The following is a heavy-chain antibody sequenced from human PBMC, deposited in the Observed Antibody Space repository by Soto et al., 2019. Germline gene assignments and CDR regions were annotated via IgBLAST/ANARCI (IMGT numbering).Heavy chain of an antibody. V-gene: IGHV3-23*01. Sequence: EVQLLESEGGLVQPGGSLRLSCAASGFTFSSYAMSWVRQAPGKGLEWVSAISGSGGSTYYADSVKGRFTISRDNSKNTLYLQMNSLRAEDTAVYYCAKGFCSGSSCYSVFDYWGQGTLVTVSS. CDR1: GFTFSSYA. CDR2: ISGSGGST. D-gene: IGHD2-15*01. CDR3: AKGFCSGSSCYSVFDY. J-gene: IGHJ4*02.